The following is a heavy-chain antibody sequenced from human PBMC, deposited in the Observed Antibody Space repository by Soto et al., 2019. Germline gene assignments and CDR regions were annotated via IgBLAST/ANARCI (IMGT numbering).Heavy chain of an antibody. Sequence: PGESLKISCKGSGYTFTSYSIGWVRQMPGKGLEWMGIIYPGDSDTRYSPSFQGQVTISVDTSISTAYLQWISLKASDTAMYYCARIGFAYGPFDYRGQGALVTVSS. V-gene: IGHV5-51*01. CDR3: ARIGFAYGPFDY. J-gene: IGHJ4*02. D-gene: IGHD4-17*01. CDR1: GYTFTSYS. CDR2: IYPGDSDT.